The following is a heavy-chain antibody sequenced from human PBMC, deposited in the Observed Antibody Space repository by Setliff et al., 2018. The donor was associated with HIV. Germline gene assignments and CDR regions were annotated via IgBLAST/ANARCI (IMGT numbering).Heavy chain of an antibody. Sequence: ETLSLTCAVYGGSFSGNYWSWIRQPPGKGLEWIGEINESGTTNYNPSLDSRLFISVGTSKAHFSLKLNSVTAADTAVYYCARGRQGPYYYDSSGFSRGRYFDYWGQGTLVTVS. V-gene: IGHV4-34*01. J-gene: IGHJ4*02. CDR2: INESGTT. CDR1: GGSFSGNY. D-gene: IGHD3-22*01. CDR3: ARGRQGPYYYDSSGFSRGRYFDY.